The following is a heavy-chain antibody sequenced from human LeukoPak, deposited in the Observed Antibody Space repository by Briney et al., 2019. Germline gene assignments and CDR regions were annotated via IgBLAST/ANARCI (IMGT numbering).Heavy chain of an antibody. Sequence: ASVKVSCKASGYTFTSYAMHWVRQAPGQRLEWMGWINAGNGNTKYSQKFQGRVTITRDTSASTAYMELSSLRSEGTAVYYCAKDSDPDYYYDSSGYSLSPYFDYWGQGTLVTVSS. CDR1: GYTFTSYA. J-gene: IGHJ4*02. D-gene: IGHD3-22*01. V-gene: IGHV1-3*01. CDR3: AKDSDPDYYYDSSGYSLSPYFDY. CDR2: INAGNGNT.